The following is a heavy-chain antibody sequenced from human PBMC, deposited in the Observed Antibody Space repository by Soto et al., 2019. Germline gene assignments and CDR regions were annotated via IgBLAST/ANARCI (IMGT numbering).Heavy chain of an antibody. D-gene: IGHD6-13*01. CDR2: TWYDGSNK. CDR3: TRTDSSSALDRGFDD. V-gene: IGHV3-33*01. CDR1: GFPFSSYG. J-gene: IGHJ4*01. Sequence: PGGSLRLSCAASGFPFSSYGMHWVRQAPGKGLEWVAVTWYDGSNKYYADSVKGRFTISRDNSKNSLYLYMNSLRDEDTALSYSTRTDSSSALDRGFDDWGHRTLVTVSS.